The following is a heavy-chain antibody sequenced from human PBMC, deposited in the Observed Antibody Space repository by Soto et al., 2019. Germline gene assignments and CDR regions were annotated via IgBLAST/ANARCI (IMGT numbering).Heavy chain of an antibody. D-gene: IGHD3-9*01. CDR2: INHSGST. CDR3: ARGQYYDILTPYNWFGP. Sequence: SETLSLTCAVYGGSFSGYYWSWIRQPPGKGLEWIGEINHSGSTNYNPSLKSRVTISVDTSKNQFSLKLSSVTAADTAVYYCARGQYYDILTPYNWFGPRGQGTLVTVSS. J-gene: IGHJ5*02. CDR1: GGSFSGYY. V-gene: IGHV4-34*01.